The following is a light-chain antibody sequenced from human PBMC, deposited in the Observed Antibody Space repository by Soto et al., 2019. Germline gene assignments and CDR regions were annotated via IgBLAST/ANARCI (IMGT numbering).Light chain of an antibody. Sequence: ETVLTQSPGSLSLSPGERATLSCSASQSVSSTYLAWYQQKPGQSPRLLIYGTSGRATGVTDRFSGSGSGTDVHLTSSRLEHEDFAVYYCQQYGSSPSLTFGPALNVDI. V-gene: IGKV3-20*01. CDR3: QQYGSSPSLT. J-gene: IGKJ3*01. CDR1: QSVSSTY. CDR2: GTS.